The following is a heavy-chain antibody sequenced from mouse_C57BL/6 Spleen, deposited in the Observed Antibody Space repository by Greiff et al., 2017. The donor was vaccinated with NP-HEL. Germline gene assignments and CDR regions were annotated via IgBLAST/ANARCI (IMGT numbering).Heavy chain of an antibody. Sequence: EVKLQESGAELVKPGASVKLSCTASGFNIKDYYMHWVKQRTEQGLEWIGRIDPEDGETKHAPKFQGKATITADTSSNTAYLQLSSLTSEDTAVYYCARSGLLEAMDYWGQGTSVTVSS. CDR1: GFNIKDYY. CDR3: ARSGLLEAMDY. J-gene: IGHJ4*01. V-gene: IGHV14-2*01. D-gene: IGHD2-3*01. CDR2: IDPEDGET.